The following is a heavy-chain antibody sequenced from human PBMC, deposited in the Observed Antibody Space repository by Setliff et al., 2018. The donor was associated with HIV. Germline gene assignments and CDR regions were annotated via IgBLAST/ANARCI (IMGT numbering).Heavy chain of an antibody. Sequence: SETLSLTCAVYGGSFSGYYWSWIRQPPGKGLEWIGEINHSGSTNYYPSRKSRVTISVDTDKNQFSLKRRSVTAADTAVFYCARLTTTYYYDSSAYYHPVWGQGTLVTVSS. CDR1: GGSFSGYY. CDR2: INHSGST. J-gene: IGHJ4*02. V-gene: IGHV4-34*01. CDR3: ARLTTTYYYDSSAYYHPV. D-gene: IGHD3-22*01.